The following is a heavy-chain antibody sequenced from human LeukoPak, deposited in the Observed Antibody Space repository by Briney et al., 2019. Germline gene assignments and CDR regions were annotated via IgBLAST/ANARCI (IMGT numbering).Heavy chain of an antibody. CDR3: ARDWKVPAAMPVGDDY. V-gene: IGHV4-59*02. J-gene: IGHJ4*02. Sequence: SETLSLTCTVSGGSVTDYYWSWIRQSPGKGLEWIGYIYYTGTSYNPSLKSRVTISADTSKNQFSLKLISVTAADTAVYYCARDWKVPAAMPVGDDYWGQGTLVTVSS. D-gene: IGHD2-2*01. CDR1: GGSVTDYY. CDR2: IYYTGT.